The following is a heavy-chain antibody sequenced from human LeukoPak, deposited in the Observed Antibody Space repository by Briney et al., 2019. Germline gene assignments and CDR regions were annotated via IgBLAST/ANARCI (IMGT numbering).Heavy chain of an antibody. V-gene: IGHV1-2*02. CDR3: ARDLRGYSQTRPFDY. CDR1: GYTFTDYY. D-gene: IGHD3-22*01. Sequence: ASVKVSCKASGYTFTDYYMHWVRQAPGQGLEWMGWINPHSGGTDHAQKFQGRVTMTRDTSISTAYMELSRLRSDDTAVYYCARDLRGYSQTRPFDYWGQGTLVTVSS. CDR2: INPHSGGT. J-gene: IGHJ4*02.